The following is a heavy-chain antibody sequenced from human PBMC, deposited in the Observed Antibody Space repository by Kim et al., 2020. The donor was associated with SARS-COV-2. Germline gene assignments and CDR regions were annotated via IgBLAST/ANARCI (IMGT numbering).Heavy chain of an antibody. Sequence: GGSLRLSCAASGFTFTNYNMIWIRQAPGKGLEWVSDIGRSGSSLYYAASVKGRFTVSRDNAKNSLYLQMNSLREEDTAVYFCARGGPRGGYSYGSFDLWGQGTLVTVSS. J-gene: IGHJ4*02. CDR1: GFTFTNYN. V-gene: IGHV3-48*02. CDR3: ARGGPRGGYSYGSFDL. D-gene: IGHD5-18*01. CDR2: IGRSGSSL.